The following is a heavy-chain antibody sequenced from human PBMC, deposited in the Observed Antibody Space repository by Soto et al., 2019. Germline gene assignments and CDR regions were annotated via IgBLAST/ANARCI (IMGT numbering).Heavy chain of an antibody. CDR1: GFTFSNIA. CDR3: ATDRALGATLGAIDF. D-gene: IGHD1-26*01. CDR2: ISYDGTYR. V-gene: IGHV3-30-3*01. Sequence: GGSLRLSCAASGFTFSNIAMHWVRQAPGKGLEWVAAISYDGTYRPYADFARGRFTISRDNSQKTLYLQMNSLRPEDTALYYCATDRALGATLGAIDFWGQGTLVTVSS. J-gene: IGHJ4*02.